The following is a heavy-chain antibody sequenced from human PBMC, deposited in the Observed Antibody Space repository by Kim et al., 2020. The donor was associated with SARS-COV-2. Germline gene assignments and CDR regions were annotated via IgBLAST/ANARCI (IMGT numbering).Heavy chain of an antibody. V-gene: IGHV6-1*01. CDR3: ARGGGQWPKFDP. Sequence: DYAVSVKSRITINPDTTKNQFSLQLNSVTPEDTAVYYCARGGGQWPKFDPWGQGTLVTVSS. D-gene: IGHD6-19*01. J-gene: IGHJ5*02.